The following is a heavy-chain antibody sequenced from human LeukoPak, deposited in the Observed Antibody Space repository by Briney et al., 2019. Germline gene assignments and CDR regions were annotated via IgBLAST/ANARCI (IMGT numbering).Heavy chain of an antibody. J-gene: IGHJ5*02. D-gene: IGHD3-10*01. Sequence: PSETLSLTCTVYGGSISTSSYYWGWVRQPPGKGLDWIGNIFYSGSTYYSPSLKSRVTISLDTSRNQFSLKLNSVTAADTAVYYCARRPALKLLWFGELLAWFDPWGQGTLVTVSS. CDR2: IFYSGST. CDR3: ARRPALKLLWFGELLAWFDP. CDR1: GGSISTSSYY. V-gene: IGHV4-39*07.